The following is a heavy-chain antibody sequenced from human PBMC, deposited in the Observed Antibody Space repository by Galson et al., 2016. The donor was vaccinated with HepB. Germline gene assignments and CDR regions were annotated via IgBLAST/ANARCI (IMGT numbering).Heavy chain of an antibody. CDR3: ARVSLIRGPDP. Sequence: TLSLTCIVSGDSITSGAYSWTWIRQHPGKGLEWIGYTSDTGITDYNPSLKSRLTISVDTSKNQFSLNLRSVTAADTAFYYCARVSLIRGPDPWGQGALVTVSS. CDR2: TSDTGIT. CDR1: GDSITSGAYS. D-gene: IGHD3-10*01. V-gene: IGHV4-31*03. J-gene: IGHJ5*02.